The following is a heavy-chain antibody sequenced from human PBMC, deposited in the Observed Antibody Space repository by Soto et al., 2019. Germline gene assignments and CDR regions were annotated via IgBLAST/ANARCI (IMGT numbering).Heavy chain of an antibody. CDR1: GGSISPYY. V-gene: IGHV4-59*01. CDR3: ARDRSTGTPQGYYYGMDV. D-gene: IGHD1-1*01. Sequence: SETLSLTCTVSGGSISPYYWSWIRQPPGKALEWIGFIYYSGSTHYSPSLESRITISVDTSKNQFSLKLTSVTAADTAVYFCARDRSTGTPQGYYYGMDVWGQGTTVTVSS. CDR2: IYYSGST. J-gene: IGHJ6*02.